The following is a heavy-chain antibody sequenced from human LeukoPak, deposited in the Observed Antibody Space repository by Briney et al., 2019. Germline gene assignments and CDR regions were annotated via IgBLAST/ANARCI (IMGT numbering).Heavy chain of an antibody. CDR3: AALWGIVGATDPGAFDI. V-gene: IGHV4-38-2*02. D-gene: IGHD1-26*01. CDR2: IYHSGST. J-gene: IGHJ3*02. Sequence: SETLSLTCTVSGYSISSGYYWGWIRQPPGKGLEWIGSIYHSGSTYYNPSLKSRVTISVDTSKNQFSLKLCSVTAADTAVYYCAALWGIVGATDPGAFDIWGQGTMVTVSS. CDR1: GYSISSGYY.